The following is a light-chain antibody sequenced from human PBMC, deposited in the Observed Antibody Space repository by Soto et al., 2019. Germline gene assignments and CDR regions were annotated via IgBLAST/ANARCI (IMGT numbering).Light chain of an antibody. Sequence: QSVLTQPASVSGSPGQSITISCTGTSSDVGGYNYVSWYQQHPGIAPKLMIYDVSNRPSGVSNRFSGSKSGNTASLTISGLRAEDEAVYYCSSYTSSSTSVLFGGGTKVTVL. CDR1: SSDVGGYNY. CDR3: SSYTSSSTSVL. V-gene: IGLV2-14*03. J-gene: IGLJ2*01. CDR2: DVS.